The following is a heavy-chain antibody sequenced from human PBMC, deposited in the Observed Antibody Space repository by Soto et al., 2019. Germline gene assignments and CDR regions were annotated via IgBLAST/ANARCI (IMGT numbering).Heavy chain of an antibody. J-gene: IGHJ3*02. D-gene: IGHD3-22*01. CDR2: IYYSGST. V-gene: IGHV4-31*03. Sequence: SETLSLTCTVSGGSISSGGYYWSWIRQHPGKGLEWIGYIYYSGSTYYNPSLKSRVTISVDTSKNQFSLKLSSLTAADTAVYYCARTPGYYDSSGYADDAFDIWGQGTMVTVSS. CDR1: GGSISSGGYY. CDR3: ARTPGYYDSSGYADDAFDI.